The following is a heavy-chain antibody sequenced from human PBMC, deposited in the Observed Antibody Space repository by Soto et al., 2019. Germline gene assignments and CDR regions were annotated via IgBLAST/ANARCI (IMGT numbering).Heavy chain of an antibody. V-gene: IGHV3-33*01. CDR2: IWYEGTEK. J-gene: IGHJ4*02. CDR1: GFTFSTYG. Sequence: QVQLVESGGGVVQPGRSLRLSCAASGFTFSTYGMHWVRQAPGKGLEWVAVIWYEGTEKYYGDSVKGRFTISRDNSKNTLYLQMNNLRAEDTAVYFCAVGLGYSSGWFLGDLDYWGQGSRVTVSS. D-gene: IGHD6-19*01. CDR3: AVGLGYSSGWFLGDLDY.